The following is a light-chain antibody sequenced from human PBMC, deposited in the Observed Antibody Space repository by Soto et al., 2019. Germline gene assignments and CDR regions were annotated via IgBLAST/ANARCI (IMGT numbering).Light chain of an antibody. CDR1: QSVSSN. CDR2: GAS. CDR3: QEYKNWPPRAWT. V-gene: IGKV3-15*01. Sequence: EIVMTQSPATLSVSPGERATLSCRASQSVSSNLAWYQQKPGQAPRLLIYGASTRATGIPARFSGSGSGTDFTLTITRLPSEDFAVYYCQEYKNWPPRAWTFGQGTKVEIK. J-gene: IGKJ1*01.